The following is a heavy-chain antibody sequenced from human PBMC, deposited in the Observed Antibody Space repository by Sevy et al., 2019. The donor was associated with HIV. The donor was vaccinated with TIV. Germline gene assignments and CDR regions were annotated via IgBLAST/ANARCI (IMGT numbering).Heavy chain of an antibody. J-gene: IGHJ5*02. CDR3: ARDFPPGGYCSSTSCYTNWFDP. V-gene: IGHV1-69*13. D-gene: IGHD2-2*02. CDR2: IIPIFGTA. Sequence: ASVKFSCKASGGTFSSYAISWVRQAPGQGLEWMGGIIPIFGTANYAQKFQGRVTITADESTSTAYMELSSLRSEDTAVYYCARDFPPGGYCSSTSCYTNWFDPWGQGTLVTVSS. CDR1: GGTFSSYA.